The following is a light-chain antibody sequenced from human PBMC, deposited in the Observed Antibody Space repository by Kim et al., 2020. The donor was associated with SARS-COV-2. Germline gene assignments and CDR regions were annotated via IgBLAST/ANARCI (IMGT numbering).Light chain of an antibody. J-gene: IGLJ3*02. V-gene: IGLV1-44*01. Sequence: QSVLTQPPSASGTPGQRVTISCSGSGSNIGSYTVNWYQQLPGTAPKLLIYTNNQRPSGVPDRFSGSKTGTSASLAISGLQSEDEADYHCGAWDDNLNGWVFGGGTKLTVL. CDR3: GAWDDNLNGWV. CDR2: TNN. CDR1: GSNIGSYT.